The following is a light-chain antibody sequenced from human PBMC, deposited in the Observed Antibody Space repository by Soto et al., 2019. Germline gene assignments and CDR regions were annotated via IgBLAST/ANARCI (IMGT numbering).Light chain of an antibody. Sequence: IQMTQSPSSLSASVGDRVTITCRASQSVGSWLAWYQQKPGKAPKLLIYKASRLESGVPSRFSGSESGTEFTLTISNLQPDDFATYYCQQYHKFWTFGQGTKVAIK. CDR2: KAS. J-gene: IGKJ1*01. V-gene: IGKV1-5*03. CDR3: QQYHKFWT. CDR1: QSVGSW.